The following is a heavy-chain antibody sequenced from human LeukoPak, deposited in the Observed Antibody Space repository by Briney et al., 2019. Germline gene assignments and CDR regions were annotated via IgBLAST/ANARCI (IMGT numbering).Heavy chain of an antibody. J-gene: IGHJ4*02. D-gene: IGHD2-8*01. V-gene: IGHV3-23*01. CDR2: ISTSGGST. CDR3: AKRRACTNGVCHFDY. Sequence: GGSLRLSCAASGFTFSSYDMSWVRQAPGKGLEWVSVISTSGGSTYHADPVKGRFIISRDNSKNTLYLQMNSLRAEDTAAYYCAKRRACTNGVCHFDYWGRGTLVTVSS. CDR1: GFTFSSYD.